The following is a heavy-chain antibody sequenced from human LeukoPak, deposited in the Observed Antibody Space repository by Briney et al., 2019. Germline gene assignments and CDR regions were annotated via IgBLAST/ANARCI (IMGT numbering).Heavy chain of an antibody. D-gene: IGHD3-22*01. CDR2: ISAYNGNT. J-gene: IGHJ5*02. V-gene: IGHV1-18*01. CDR1: GYTFTSYG. CDR3: AIETYYDSSGYYR. Sequence: AASVKVSCKASGYTFTSYGISWVRQAPGQGLEWMGWISAYNGNTNYAQKLQGRVTMTTDTSTSTAYMELRSLRSDDTAVYYCAIETYYDSSGYYRWGQGTLVTVSS.